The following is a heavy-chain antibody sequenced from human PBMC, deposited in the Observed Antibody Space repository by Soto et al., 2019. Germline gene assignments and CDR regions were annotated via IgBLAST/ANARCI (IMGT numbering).Heavy chain of an antibody. V-gene: IGHV3-33*01. Sequence: GGSLRLSCAASGFIFNEYGMHWVRQAPGKGLEWVAVIWYDGSNKYYADSVKGRFTFSRDNSKNTMSLQMNSLRVEDTAIYYCARWGCSGSNCNLNQRSFDLWGQGTLVTVSS. D-gene: IGHD2-15*01. CDR2: IWYDGSNK. CDR3: ARWGCSGSNCNLNQRSFDL. J-gene: IGHJ4*02. CDR1: GFIFNEYG.